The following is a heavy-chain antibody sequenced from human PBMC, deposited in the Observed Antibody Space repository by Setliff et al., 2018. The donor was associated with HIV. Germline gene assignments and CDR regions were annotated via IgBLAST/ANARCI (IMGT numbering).Heavy chain of an antibody. J-gene: IGHJ6*03. V-gene: IGHV3-7*03. Sequence: PGGSLRLSCAASGFTFSSYGMHWVRQAPGKGLEWVAKIIQDGSDKYHVGSVKGRFTISRDNAKSSLYLQMSSLTADDTAAYYCARARRDASGYWGHFFYYMDVWGKGTTVTVSS. CDR3: ARARRDASGYWGHFFYYMDV. D-gene: IGHD3-22*01. CDR2: IIQDGSDK. CDR1: GFTFSSYG.